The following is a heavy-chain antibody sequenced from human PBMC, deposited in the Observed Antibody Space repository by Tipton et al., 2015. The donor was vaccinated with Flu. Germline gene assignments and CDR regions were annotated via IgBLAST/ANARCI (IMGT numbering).Heavy chain of an antibody. CDR3: ARDDVLLWFGESYNWFDP. CDR2: INHSGST. CDR1: GGSFSGYY. D-gene: IGHD3-10*01. Sequence: TLSLTCAVYGGSFSGYYWSWIRQPPGKGLEWIGEINHSGSTNYNPSLKSRVTISVDTSKNQFSLKLSSVTAADTAVYYCARDDVLLWFGESYNWFDPWGQGTLVTVSS. V-gene: IGHV4-34*01. J-gene: IGHJ5*02.